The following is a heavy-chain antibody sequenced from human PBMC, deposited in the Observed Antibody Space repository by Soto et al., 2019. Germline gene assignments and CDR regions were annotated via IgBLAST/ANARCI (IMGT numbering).Heavy chain of an antibody. V-gene: IGHV3-23*01. CDR1: GFTFSSYG. Sequence: VRLSCTASGFTFSSYGMGWVRQAPGKGLQWVSTIRGDGGQTHYTDSVKGRFSISRDNSKNTVYLQMDSLRAEDTAMYFCARDVGLDSDDFFAYWGQGTQVTVSS. J-gene: IGHJ4*02. CDR2: IRGDGGQT. D-gene: IGHD3-9*01. CDR3: ARDVGLDSDDFFAY.